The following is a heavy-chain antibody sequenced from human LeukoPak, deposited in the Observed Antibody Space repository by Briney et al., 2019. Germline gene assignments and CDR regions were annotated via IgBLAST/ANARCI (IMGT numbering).Heavy chain of an antibody. D-gene: IGHD3-9*01. CDR3: ARSYRDYDILTGYYARFGY. J-gene: IGHJ4*02. V-gene: IGHV1-69*13. Sequence: GASVKVSCKASGGTFSSYAISWVRQAPGQGLEWMGGIIPIFGTANYAQKFQGRVTITADESTSTAYMELSSLRSEDTAVYYCARSYRDYDILTGYYARFGYWGQGTLVTVSS. CDR2: IIPIFGTA. CDR1: GGTFSSYA.